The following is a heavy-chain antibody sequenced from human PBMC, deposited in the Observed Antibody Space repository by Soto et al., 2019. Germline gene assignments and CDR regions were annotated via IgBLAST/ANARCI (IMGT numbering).Heavy chain of an antibody. Sequence: GGSLRLSCAASGFTFSSYAMSWVRQAPGKGLEWVSAISGSGGSTYYADSVKGRFTISRDNSKNTLYLQMNSLRAEDTAVYYCAKDPRSSWYSDYYYYMDVWGKGTTVTVSS. CDR3: AKDPRSSWYSDYYYYMDV. D-gene: IGHD6-13*01. CDR2: ISGSGGST. CDR1: GFTFSSYA. V-gene: IGHV3-23*01. J-gene: IGHJ6*03.